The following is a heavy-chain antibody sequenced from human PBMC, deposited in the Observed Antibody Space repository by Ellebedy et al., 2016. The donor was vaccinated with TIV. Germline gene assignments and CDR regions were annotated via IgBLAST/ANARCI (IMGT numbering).Heavy chain of an antibody. Sequence: ASVKVSCKASGYTFINYGISWVRQAPGQGLEWMGWINAYNGNTKYAQKLQGRVTMTTDTSTSTAYMELRSLRSDDTAVYYCARVTTMVRGVIRCLDVWGHGTTVTVSS. CDR3: ARVTTMVRGVIRCLDV. V-gene: IGHV1-18*01. J-gene: IGHJ6*02. CDR1: GYTFINYG. CDR2: INAYNGNT. D-gene: IGHD3-10*01.